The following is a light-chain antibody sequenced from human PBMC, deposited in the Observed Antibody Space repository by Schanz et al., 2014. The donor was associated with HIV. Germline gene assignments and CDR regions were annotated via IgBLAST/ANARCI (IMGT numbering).Light chain of an antibody. CDR1: SSNIGAGYD. CDR3: QSFDGSLDSVI. CDR2: GNS. Sequence: QSVLTQPPSVSGAPGQRVTISCAGSSSNIGAGYDVHWYQQLPGTAPKLLIYGNSNRPSGVPDRFSGSKSDTSASLAITGLQADDEADYFCQSFDGSLDSVIFGGGTKLTVL. V-gene: IGLV1-40*01. J-gene: IGLJ2*01.